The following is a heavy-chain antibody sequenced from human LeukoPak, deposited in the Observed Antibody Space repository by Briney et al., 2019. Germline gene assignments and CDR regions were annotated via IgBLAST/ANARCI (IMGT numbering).Heavy chain of an antibody. CDR1: GFTFSSYA. J-gene: IGHJ4*02. V-gene: IGHV3-64D*09. Sequence: GGSLRLSCSASGFTFSSYAMHWVRQAPGKGQEYVSAISSNGGSTYYADSVKGRFTISRDNSKNTLYLQMSSLRAEDTAVYYCVITSATGPIDYWGQGTLVTVSS. CDR3: VITSATGPIDY. CDR2: ISSNGGST. D-gene: IGHD6-6*01.